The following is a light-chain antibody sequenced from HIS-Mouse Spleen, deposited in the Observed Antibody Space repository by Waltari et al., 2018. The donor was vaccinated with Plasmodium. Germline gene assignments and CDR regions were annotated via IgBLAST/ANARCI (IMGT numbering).Light chain of an antibody. CDR1: SSDVGSYNL. Sequence: QSALTQPASVSGSPGQSLTIPCTGTSSDVGSYNLFSWYQQHPGKAPKLMIYEGSKRPSGVSNRFSGSKSGNTASLTISGLQAEDEADYYCCSYAGSSTLVFGTGTKVTVL. CDR3: CSYAGSSTLV. J-gene: IGLJ1*01. CDR2: EGS. V-gene: IGLV2-23*01.